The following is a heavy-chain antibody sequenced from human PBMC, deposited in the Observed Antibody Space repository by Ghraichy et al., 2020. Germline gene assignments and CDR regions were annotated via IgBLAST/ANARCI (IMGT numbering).Heavy chain of an antibody. Sequence: SETLSLTCTVSGGSISSGGYYWSWIRQHPGKGLEWIGYIYYSGSTYYNPSLKSRVTISVDTSKNQFSLKLSSVTAADTAVYYCARGAVTTLEYYYYGMDVWGQGTTVTVSS. V-gene: IGHV4-31*03. CDR1: GGSISSGGYY. J-gene: IGHJ6*02. D-gene: IGHD4-17*01. CDR3: ARGAVTTLEYYYYGMDV. CDR2: IYYSGST.